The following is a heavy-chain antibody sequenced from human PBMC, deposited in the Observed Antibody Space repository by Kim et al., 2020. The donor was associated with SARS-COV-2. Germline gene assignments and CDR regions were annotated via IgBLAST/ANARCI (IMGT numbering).Heavy chain of an antibody. CDR3: TRVGEMATKD. CDR1: GFTFSDHY. J-gene: IGHJ4*02. V-gene: IGHV3-72*01. Sequence: GGSLRLSCAASGFTFSDHYMDWVRQTPGKGLEWVGRSRNKANSYTTEYAAYVKGRFTISRDDSKNSLYLQMNSLKTEDTAVYYCTRVGEMATKDWGQGTLVTVSS. D-gene: IGHD3-16*01. CDR2: SRNKANSYTT.